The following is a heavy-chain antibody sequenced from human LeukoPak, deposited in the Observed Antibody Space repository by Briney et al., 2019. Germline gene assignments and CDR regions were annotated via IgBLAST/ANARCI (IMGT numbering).Heavy chain of an antibody. J-gene: IGHJ4*02. CDR1: GYSISSGYY. V-gene: IGHV4-38-2*02. CDR3: ARDAGYSSSWYLFDY. D-gene: IGHD6-13*01. CDR2: IYHRGST. Sequence: SETRSLTCTVSGYSISSGYYWGWIRQPPGKGLEGIGSIYHRGSTYYNPSLKSRVTISVDTSKNQFSLKLSSVPAADTAVYYCARDAGYSSSWYLFDYWGQGTLVTVSS.